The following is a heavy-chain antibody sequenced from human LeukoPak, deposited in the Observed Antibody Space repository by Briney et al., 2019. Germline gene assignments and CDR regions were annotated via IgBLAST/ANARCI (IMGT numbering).Heavy chain of an antibody. CDR1: GGSISSSGYY. J-gene: IGHJ4*02. CDR3: ARQYSSGYHDY. D-gene: IGHD3-22*01. Sequence: SETLSLTCTVSGGSISSSGYYWAWIRQPPGKGLERIGCIYYTGSTYYSPSLKSRVTISVDTSTNQFSLKLSSVTAADTAVFYCARQYSSGYHDYWGQGTLVTVSS. CDR2: IYYTGST. V-gene: IGHV4-39*01.